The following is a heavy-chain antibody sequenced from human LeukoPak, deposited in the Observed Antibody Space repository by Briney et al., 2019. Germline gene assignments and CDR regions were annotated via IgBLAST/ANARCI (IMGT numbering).Heavy chain of an antibody. D-gene: IGHD3-10*01. J-gene: IGHJ4*02. CDR1: VFTFSNHG. V-gene: IGHV3-23*01. Sequence: GGSLRLSCAASVFTFSNHGMSWVRQAPGKGGEWVSTIRDSGRRTYYTHSVKGRFTLSTDKSKNTLFLQTNTLRAANTPLYFSAYLPGFEYWGQGTLVTVSS. CDR2: IRDSGRRT. CDR3: AYLPGFEY.